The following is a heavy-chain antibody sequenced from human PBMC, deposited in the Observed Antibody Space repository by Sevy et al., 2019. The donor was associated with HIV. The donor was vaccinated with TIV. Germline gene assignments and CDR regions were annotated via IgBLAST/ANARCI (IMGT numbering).Heavy chain of an antibody. CDR1: GFTFSSHW. D-gene: IGHD3-16*01. V-gene: IGHV3-74*01. J-gene: IGHJ3*02. CDR3: ARSKVGVGDAFDI. CDR2: LNYDGSYT. Sequence: GGSLRLSCAASGFTFSSHWMQWVRQAPGKGLVWVSRLNYDGSYTNYADSVKGRFTISRDNAKSTLYLQMNSLRAEDTALYYCARSKVGVGDAFDIWGQGTMVNVSS.